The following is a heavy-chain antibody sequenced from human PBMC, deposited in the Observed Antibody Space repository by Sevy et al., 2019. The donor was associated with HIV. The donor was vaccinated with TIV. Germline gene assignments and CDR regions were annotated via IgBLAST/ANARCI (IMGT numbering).Heavy chain of an antibody. CDR3: AKDRKVLLVVYAIPFDVFDI. CDR2: IRYDGSNE. D-gene: IGHD2-8*02. V-gene: IGHV3-30*02. CDR1: GFTFSNHA. Sequence: GGSVRLSCAASGFTFSNHAMHWVRQAPGKGLEWVAFIRYDGSNEYYADSVKGRFTISRDNSNNTLYLQMNSLRPEDTAVYYCAKDRKVLLVVYAIPFDVFDIWGQGTMVTVSS. J-gene: IGHJ3*02.